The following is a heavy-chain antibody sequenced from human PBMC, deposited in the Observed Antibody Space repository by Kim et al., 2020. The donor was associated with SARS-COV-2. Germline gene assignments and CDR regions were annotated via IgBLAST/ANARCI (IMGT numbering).Heavy chain of an antibody. CDR3: ARHSRIVVVPAALLA. D-gene: IGHD2-2*01. CDR1: GGSISSSSYY. Sequence: SETLSLTCTVSGGSISSSSYYWGWIRQPPGKGLEWIGSIYYSGSTYYNPSLKSRVTISVDTSKNQFSLKLSSGTAADTAVYYCARHSRIVVVPAALLAWGQGTLVTVSS. CDR2: IYYSGST. J-gene: IGHJ4*02. V-gene: IGHV4-39*01.